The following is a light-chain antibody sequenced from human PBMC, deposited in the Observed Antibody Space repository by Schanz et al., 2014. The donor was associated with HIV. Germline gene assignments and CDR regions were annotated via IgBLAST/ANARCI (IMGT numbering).Light chain of an antibody. CDR3: LSYAGNNNLI. J-gene: IGLJ2*01. V-gene: IGLV2-11*01. Sequence: QSALTQPRSVSGSPGQSVTISCTGTSSDVGGYNYVSWYQQRPGKAPRLLISEVNKRPSGVPARFSGSKSDNTASLTVSGLQTEDEADYSCLSYAGNNNLIFGGGTQLTVL. CDR2: EVN. CDR1: SSDVGGYNY.